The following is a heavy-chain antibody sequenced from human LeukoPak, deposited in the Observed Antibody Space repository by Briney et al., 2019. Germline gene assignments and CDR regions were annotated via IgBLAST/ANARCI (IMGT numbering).Heavy chain of an antibody. J-gene: IGHJ4*02. V-gene: IGHV4-34*01. Sequence: SETLSLTCAVYGGSFSGYYWSWIRQPPGKGLEWIGEINHSGSTNYSPSLKSRVTISVDTSKNQFSLKLSSVTAADTAVYYCARGRGVSTVTAFSFDYWGQGTLVTVSS. CDR3: ARGRGVSTVTAFSFDY. CDR2: INHSGST. CDR1: GGSFSGYY. D-gene: IGHD4-17*01.